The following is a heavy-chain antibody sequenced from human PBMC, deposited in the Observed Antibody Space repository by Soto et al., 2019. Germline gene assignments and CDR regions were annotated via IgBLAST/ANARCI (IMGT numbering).Heavy chain of an antibody. J-gene: IGHJ3*02. CDR3: AIHLVTTDAFDI. V-gene: IGHV3-66*04. Sequence: VQLVESGGGLVQPGGSLRLSCAASGFSVTGSYMSWVRQAPGKGLEWVSVVYSDSSGGSRYYADSVKGRFIISRDKSENTVYLQMNSLRVEDTAVYYCAIHLVTTDAFDIWGQGTMVTFSS. CDR2: VYSDSSGGSR. CDR1: GFSVTGSY. D-gene: IGHD1-1*01.